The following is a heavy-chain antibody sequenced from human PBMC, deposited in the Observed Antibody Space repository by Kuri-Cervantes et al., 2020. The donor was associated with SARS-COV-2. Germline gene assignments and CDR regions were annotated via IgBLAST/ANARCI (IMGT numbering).Heavy chain of an antibody. D-gene: IGHD2-2*02. CDR1: GFTFSSYA. CDR2: IRSNGGTT. Sequence: GESLKISCAASGFTFSSYAMYWVRQAPGKGLEYVSAIRSNGGTTYCANSVKGRFTISRDNSKNTLYLQMGSLRAEDMAVYYCARGEAIGVEPAGIDYWGQGTLVTVSS. J-gene: IGHJ4*02. CDR3: ARGEAIGVEPAGIDY. V-gene: IGHV3-64*01.